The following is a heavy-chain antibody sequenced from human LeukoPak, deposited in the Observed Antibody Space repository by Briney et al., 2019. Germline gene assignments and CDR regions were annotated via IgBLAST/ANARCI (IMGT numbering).Heavy chain of an antibody. J-gene: IGHJ1*01. CDR1: GFTLSSYA. CDR2: ISGSGGST. CDR3: AKGIVVVVAATPEYFQH. Sequence: GGSLRLSCAASGFTLSSYAMSWVRQAPGKGLEWVSAISGSGGSTHYADSVKGRFTISRDNSKNTLYLQMNSLRAEDTDVYYCAKGIVVVVAATPEYFQHWGQGTLVTVSS. V-gene: IGHV3-23*01. D-gene: IGHD2-15*01.